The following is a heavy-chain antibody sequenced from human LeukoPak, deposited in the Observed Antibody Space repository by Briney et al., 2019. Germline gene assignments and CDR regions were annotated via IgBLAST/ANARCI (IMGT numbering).Heavy chain of an antibody. CDR1: GYQSTSYW. D-gene: IGHD3-22*01. V-gene: IGHV5-51*01. Sequence: ESMKIPCKGSGYQSTSYWNGWRRQLPPKGLEWMGIIFPGNSDTRYSTSFQSQVTISADRSISTAYLQWSSLKASDTAMYYCAKQDYESSSFYYHPPDCWGQGTLVIVSS. J-gene: IGHJ4*02. CDR3: AKQDYESSSFYYHPPDC. CDR2: IFPGNSDT.